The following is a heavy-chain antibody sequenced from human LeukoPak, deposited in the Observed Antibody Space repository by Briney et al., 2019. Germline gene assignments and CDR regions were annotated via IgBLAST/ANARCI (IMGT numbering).Heavy chain of an antibody. Sequence: SETLSLTCTVSGYSISSGYYWGWIRQPPGKGLEWIGSIYHSGSTYYNPSLKSRVTISVDTSKNQFSLKLSSVTAADTAVYYCASSVRGYCSGGSCPNWFDPWGQGTLVTVSS. CDR1: GYSISSGYY. D-gene: IGHD2-15*01. V-gene: IGHV4-38-2*02. CDR3: ASSVRGYCSGGSCPNWFDP. CDR2: IYHSGST. J-gene: IGHJ5*02.